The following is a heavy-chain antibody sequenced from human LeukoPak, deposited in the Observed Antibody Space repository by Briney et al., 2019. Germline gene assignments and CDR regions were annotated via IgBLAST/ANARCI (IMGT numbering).Heavy chain of an antibody. CDR3: AKDFRARGYFDWLFQH. Sequence: PGRSLRLSCAASGFTLSSYGMHWVRQAPGKGLEWVAVISYDGSNKYYADSVKGRFTISRDNSKSTLYLQMNSLRAEDTAVYYCAKDFRARGYFDWLFQHWGQGTLVTVSS. CDR1: GFTLSSYG. CDR2: ISYDGSNK. V-gene: IGHV3-30*18. J-gene: IGHJ1*01. D-gene: IGHD3-9*01.